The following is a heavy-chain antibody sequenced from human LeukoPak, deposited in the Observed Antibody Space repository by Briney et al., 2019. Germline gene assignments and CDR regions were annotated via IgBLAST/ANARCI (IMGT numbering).Heavy chain of an antibody. CDR1: GGSISSGGYY. D-gene: IGHD5-12*01. J-gene: IGHJ4*02. CDR2: IYYSGST. V-gene: IGHV4-31*03. Sequence: PSETLSLTCTVSGGSISSGGYYWSWIRQHPGKGLEWIGYIYYSGSTYYNQSLKSRVTISVDTSKNQFSLKLSSVTAADTAVYYCARGGTWLRFEGYFDYWGQGTLVTVSS. CDR3: ARGGTWLRFEGYFDY.